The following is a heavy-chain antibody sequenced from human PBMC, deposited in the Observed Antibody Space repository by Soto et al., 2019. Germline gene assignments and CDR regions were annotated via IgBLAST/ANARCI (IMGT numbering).Heavy chain of an antibody. V-gene: IGHV3-23*01. CDR2: ISGSGGST. D-gene: IGHD7-27*01. J-gene: IGHJ4*02. CDR1: GFTFSSYA. Sequence: PVGSLRLSCAASGFTFSSYAMSWVRQAPGKGLEWVSAISGSGGSTYYADSVKGRFTISRDNSKNTLYLQMNSLRAEDTAVYYCAKDLAITGEDPYDYWGQGTLVTVSS. CDR3: AKDLAITGEDPYDY.